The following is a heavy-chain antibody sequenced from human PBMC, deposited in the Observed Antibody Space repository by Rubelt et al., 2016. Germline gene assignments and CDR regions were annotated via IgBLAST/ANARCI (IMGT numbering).Heavy chain of an antibody. D-gene: IGHD5-24*01. CDR2: VSSDGNNE. Sequence: VQLVESGGGLVQPGRSLRLSCAASGFAFSTYAMHWVRQAPGKGLEWVAFVSSDGNNENYADSVQGRLTISRDNSMNTLDLHMNSLRAEDTSVYYCTRSMATAQWGQGTLVTVSS. CDR1: GFAFSTYA. J-gene: IGHJ4*02. CDR3: TRSMATAQ. V-gene: IGHV3-30*04.